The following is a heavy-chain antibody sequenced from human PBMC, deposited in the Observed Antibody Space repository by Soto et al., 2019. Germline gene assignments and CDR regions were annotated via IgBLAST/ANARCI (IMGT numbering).Heavy chain of an antibody. Sequence: GGSLRLSCAASGFTFSSYGMHWVRQAPGKGLEWVAVISYDGSNKYYADSVKGRFTISRDNSKNTLYLQMNSLRAEDTAVYYCAKDLWCSGGSCYSDYYYGMDVWGQGTTVTVSS. CDR3: AKDLWCSGGSCYSDYYYGMDV. CDR2: ISYDGSNK. D-gene: IGHD2-15*01. V-gene: IGHV3-30*18. CDR1: GFTFSSYG. J-gene: IGHJ6*02.